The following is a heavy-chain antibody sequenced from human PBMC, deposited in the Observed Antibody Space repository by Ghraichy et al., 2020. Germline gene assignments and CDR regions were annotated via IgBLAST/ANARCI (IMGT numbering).Heavy chain of an antibody. CDR3: AKEGGSSWYEEH. D-gene: IGHD6-13*01. CDR1: GFIFTNHA. CDR2: VTGSGAGT. J-gene: IGHJ1*01. V-gene: IGHV3-23*01. Sequence: GALNISCEASGFIFTNHAMTWVRQAPGKGLDWVATVTGSGAGTYYADSVRGRCSISRDNSKNTAYLRLSSLTAEDTALYYCAKEGGSSWYEEHWGQGTPVTVSS.